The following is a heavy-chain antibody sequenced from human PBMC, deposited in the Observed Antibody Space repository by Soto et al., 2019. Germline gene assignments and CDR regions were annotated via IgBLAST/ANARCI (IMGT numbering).Heavy chain of an antibody. CDR2: MYYNGNI. J-gene: IGHJ5*02. CDR1: GGSISNYY. D-gene: IGHD3-16*01. V-gene: IGHV4-59*01. Sequence: SETLSLTCNVSGGSISNYYWTWVRQSPEEGLEWIGYMYYNGNINYNPSLKSRVTISIDTSKNQFSLTLKSVTAADTAVYYCASGGNWFDPWGQGVLVTVSS. CDR3: ASGGNWFDP.